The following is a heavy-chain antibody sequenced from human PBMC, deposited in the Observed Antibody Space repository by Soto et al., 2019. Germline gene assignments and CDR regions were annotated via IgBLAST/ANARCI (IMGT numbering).Heavy chain of an antibody. CDR3: ARLRIATNNYKWFDP. J-gene: IGHJ5*02. CDR1: GAALNSGNYY. CDR2: IYVTGAV. Sequence: LSLTCSVSGAALNSGNYYWSWIRQVPGKGLEWIGHIYVTGAVDYNPSLRDRITISQDTSERQFSLNLRLVTAADTAVYYCARLRIATNNYKWFDPWGQGTLATV. V-gene: IGHV4-31*02. D-gene: IGHD2-21*01.